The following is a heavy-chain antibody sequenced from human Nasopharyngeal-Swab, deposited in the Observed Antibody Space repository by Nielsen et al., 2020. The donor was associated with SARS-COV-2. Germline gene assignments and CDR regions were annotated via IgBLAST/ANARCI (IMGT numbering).Heavy chain of an antibody. CDR3: SRGNGYYYDSSGYYYGY. CDR2: INHSGST. CDR1: GGSISSYY. J-gene: IGHJ4*02. Sequence: SETLSLTCTVSGGSISSYYWSWIRQPPGKGLEWIGEINHSGSTNYNPSLKSRVTISVDTSKNQFSLKLSSVTAADTAVYYCSRGNGYYYDSSGYYYGYWGQGTLVTVSS. V-gene: IGHV4-34*01. D-gene: IGHD3-22*01.